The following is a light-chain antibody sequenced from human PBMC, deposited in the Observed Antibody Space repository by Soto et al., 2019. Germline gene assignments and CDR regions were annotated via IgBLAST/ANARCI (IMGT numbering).Light chain of an antibody. Sequence: ENVLTQSPGTLSLSPGETASLSCRASQTVTINYLAWCQQRLGQAPRLLIFATSTRATDIPDRFSGSGSGTDFTLTIRRLEPEDFAVYYCHQFGYSPRTFGQGTKVHI. CDR1: QTVTINY. V-gene: IGKV3-20*01. CDR3: HQFGYSPRT. J-gene: IGKJ1*01. CDR2: ATS.